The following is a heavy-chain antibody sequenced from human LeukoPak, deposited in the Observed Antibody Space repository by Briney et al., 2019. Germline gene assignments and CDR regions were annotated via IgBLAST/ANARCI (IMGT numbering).Heavy chain of an antibody. V-gene: IGHV1-69*05. CDR1: GGTFSSSS. Sequence: SVKVSCKASGGTFSSSSISWVRQAPGQGLEWMGRIVPIFATPNYAQKFQGRVTITTDESTNTAYMELTSLRSDDTAVYYCARGPYGWYYFNTWGQGTLVTVSS. CDR3: ARGPYGWYYFNT. D-gene: IGHD1-26*01. J-gene: IGHJ5*02. CDR2: IVPIFATP.